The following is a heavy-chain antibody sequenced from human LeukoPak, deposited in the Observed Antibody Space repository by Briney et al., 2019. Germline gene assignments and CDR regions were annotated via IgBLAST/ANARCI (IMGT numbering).Heavy chain of an antibody. Sequence: GSLRLSCAASGFTFSSYSMNWVRQAPGKGLEWIGEINHSGSTNYNPSLKSRVTISIDTSKNQFSLKLSPVTAADTAVYYCANVWGSYRYNYYGMDVWGQGTTVTVSS. CDR1: GFTFSSYS. CDR2: INHSGST. D-gene: IGHD3-16*02. V-gene: IGHV4-34*08. CDR3: ANVWGSYRYNYYGMDV. J-gene: IGHJ6*02.